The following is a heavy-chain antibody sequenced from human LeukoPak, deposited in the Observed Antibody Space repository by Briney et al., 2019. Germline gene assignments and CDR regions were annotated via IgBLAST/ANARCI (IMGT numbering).Heavy chain of an antibody. CDR2: IWYDGSNK. CDR3: ARGYDSSGYYIWYFDY. V-gene: IGHV3-33*01. D-gene: IGHD3-22*01. CDR1: GFTFSSYA. Sequence: GGSLRLSCAASGFTFSSYAMHWVRQAPGKGLEWLAFIWYDGSNKYYADSVKGRFTISRDNSKNTLYLQMSSLRAEDTAVYYCARGYDSSGYYIWYFDYWGQGTLVTVSS. J-gene: IGHJ4*02.